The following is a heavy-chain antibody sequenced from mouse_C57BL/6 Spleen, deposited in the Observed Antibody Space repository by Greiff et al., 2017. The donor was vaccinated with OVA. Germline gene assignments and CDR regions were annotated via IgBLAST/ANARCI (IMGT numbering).Heavy chain of an antibody. CDR1: GYAFSSSW. D-gene: IGHD3-2*02. J-gene: IGHJ2*01. CDR2: IYPGDGDT. CDR3: AREDSSGPYYFDY. Sequence: QVQLQQSGPELVKPGASVKISCKASGYAFSSSWMNWVKQRPGKGLEWIGRIYPGDGDTNSNGKFKGKATLTADKSSITAYMQLSSLTSEDSAVYFCAREDSSGPYYFDYWGQGTTLTVSS. V-gene: IGHV1-82*01.